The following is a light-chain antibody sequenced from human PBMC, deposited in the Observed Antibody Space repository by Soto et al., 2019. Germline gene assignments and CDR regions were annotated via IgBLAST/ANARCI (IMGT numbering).Light chain of an antibody. Sequence: DIQMTQSPSSLSASVGDRVTITCRASHIISNYLNWYQQKPGKAPKLLIYAASSLQSGVPSRFSGSGSGTDFTLTISSLQLEDFATYYCQQGYNTPRTFGQGTKVEIK. CDR1: HIISNY. J-gene: IGKJ1*01. V-gene: IGKV1-39*01. CDR2: AAS. CDR3: QQGYNTPRT.